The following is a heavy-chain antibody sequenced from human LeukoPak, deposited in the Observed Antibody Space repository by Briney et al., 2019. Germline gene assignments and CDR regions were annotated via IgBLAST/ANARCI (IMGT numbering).Heavy chain of an antibody. CDR3: ARIAAAGFDY. J-gene: IGHJ4*02. Sequence: GGSLRLSCAASGFTFSSIWMSWVRPAPGKGLEWVANIKQDGSEKYYIDSVKGRFTISRDNAKSSLYLQMNSLRAEDTAVYYCARIAAAGFDYWGQGTLVTVSS. CDR2: IKQDGSEK. CDR1: GFTFSSIW. V-gene: IGHV3-7*01. D-gene: IGHD6-13*01.